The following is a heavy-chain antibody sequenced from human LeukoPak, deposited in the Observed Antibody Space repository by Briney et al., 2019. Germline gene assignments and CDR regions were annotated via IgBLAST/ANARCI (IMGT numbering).Heavy chain of an antibody. CDR2: ISSSGSTI. CDR1: GFTFSDYY. J-gene: IGHJ4*02. V-gene: IGHV3-11*01. D-gene: IGHD3-22*01. Sequence: PGGSLRLSCAASGFTFSDYYMRWIRQAPGKGLEWVSYISSSGSTIYYADSVKGRFTISRDNAKNSLYLQMNSLRAEDTAVYYCARDLRPPYYYDSSGGTIDYWGQGTLVTVSS. CDR3: ARDLRPPYYYDSSGGTIDY.